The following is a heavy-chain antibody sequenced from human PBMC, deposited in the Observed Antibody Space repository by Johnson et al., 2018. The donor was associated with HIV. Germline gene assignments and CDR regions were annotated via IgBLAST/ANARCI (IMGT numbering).Heavy chain of an antibody. Sequence: MQLVESGGGVVQPGRSLSLSCAASGFTFSNYPMHWVRQAPGKGLEWVAIISSDGTTKYYADSVTGRFTISRDNSKNTLYLQMNSLRAEDTAIYYCAKDRYYYDSSGYYYVHDAFDIWAKGQWSPSLQ. V-gene: IGHV3-30*04. CDR2: ISSDGTTK. D-gene: IGHD3-22*01. CDR3: AKDRYYYDSSGYYYVHDAFDI. CDR1: GFTFSNYP. J-gene: IGHJ3*02.